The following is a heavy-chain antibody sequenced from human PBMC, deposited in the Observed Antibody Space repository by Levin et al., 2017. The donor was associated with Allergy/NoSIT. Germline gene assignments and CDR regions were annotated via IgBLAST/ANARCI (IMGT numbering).Heavy chain of an antibody. V-gene: IGHV3-30*18. J-gene: IGHJ6*02. CDR3: AKDSASCSSNSATYGMEV. Sequence: GGSLRLSCAASGFTFSNYGMHWVRQAPGKGLEWVAAISNDGSNKYYADSVKGRFTISRDNSKNTLYLQMNSLRAEDTAVYYCAKDSASCSSNSATYGMEVWGQGTSVTVS. CDR1: GFTFSNYG. D-gene: IGHD2-2*01. CDR2: ISNDGSNK.